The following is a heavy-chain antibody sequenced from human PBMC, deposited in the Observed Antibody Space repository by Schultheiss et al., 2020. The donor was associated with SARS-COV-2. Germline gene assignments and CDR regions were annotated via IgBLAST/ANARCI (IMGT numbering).Heavy chain of an antibody. CDR2: ISSSGSTI. CDR3: ARVRVSSGGFDP. CDR1: GFSFSSYR. D-gene: IGHD6-19*01. J-gene: IGHJ5*02. V-gene: IGHV3-48*04. Sequence: GGSLRLSCAASGFSFSSYRMNWVRQAPGKGLEWVSSISSSGSTIYYADSVKGRFTISRDNAKNSLYLQMNSLRAEDTAVYYCARVRVSSGGFDPWGQGTLVTVSS.